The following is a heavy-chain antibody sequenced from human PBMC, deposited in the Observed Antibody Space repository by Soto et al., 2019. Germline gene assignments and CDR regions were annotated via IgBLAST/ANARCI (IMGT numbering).Heavy chain of an antibody. J-gene: IGHJ5*02. CDR1: XXSVSSNTAS. V-gene: IGHV6-1*01. Sequence: TLXXTCALXXXSVSSNTASXXWIRQSPSRGLERLGRTYFRSKWYNDYAVSVKSRIIINPDTSXNQISLQLNSVTPEDTAVYFCAKGDNLGPKTGYAFDPWGQGIMVTVSS. D-gene: IGHD5-12*01. CDR2: TYFRSKWYN. CDR3: AKGDNLGPKTGYAFDP.